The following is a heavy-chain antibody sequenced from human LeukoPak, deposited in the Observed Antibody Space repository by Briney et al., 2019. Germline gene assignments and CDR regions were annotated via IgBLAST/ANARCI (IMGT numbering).Heavy chain of an antibody. D-gene: IGHD6-19*01. J-gene: IGHJ1*01. Sequence: SQTLSLTCVISGGSVSSNSAAWNWIRQSPSRGLEWLGRTYYRSKWYNDYAVSVKSRITINPDTSKNQFSLQLNSVTPEDTAVYYCARGIAVAGKSGYFQHWGQGTLVTVSS. V-gene: IGHV6-1*01. CDR3: ARGIAVAGKSGYFQH. CDR2: TYYRSKWYN. CDR1: GGSVSSNSAA.